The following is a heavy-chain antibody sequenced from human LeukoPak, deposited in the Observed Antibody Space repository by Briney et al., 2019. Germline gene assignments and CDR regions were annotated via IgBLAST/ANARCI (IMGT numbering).Heavy chain of an antibody. Sequence: ASVKVSCKASGYIFTGYYMHWVRQAPGQGPEWMGWINPNSGGTNSAQKFQGRVTMTRDQSISPAYMELSRLTSDGTAVYYCARHPYSGSYHFDYWGQGTLVTVSS. CDR1: GYIFTGYY. CDR2: INPNSGGT. CDR3: ARHPYSGSYHFDY. D-gene: IGHD1-26*01. V-gene: IGHV1-2*02. J-gene: IGHJ4*02.